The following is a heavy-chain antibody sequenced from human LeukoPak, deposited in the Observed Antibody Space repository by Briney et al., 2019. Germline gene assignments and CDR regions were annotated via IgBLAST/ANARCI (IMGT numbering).Heavy chain of an antibody. V-gene: IGHV4-34*01. CDR3: ARACRVAARPYYYYYTDV. Sequence: SETLSLTCAVYGGSFSGYYWSWIRQPPGKGLEWIGEINHSGSTNYNPSLKSRVTISVDTSKNQFSLKLSSVTAADTAVYYCARACRVAARPYYYYYTDVWGKGTTVTVSS. J-gene: IGHJ6*03. CDR2: INHSGST. D-gene: IGHD6-6*01. CDR1: GGSFSGYY.